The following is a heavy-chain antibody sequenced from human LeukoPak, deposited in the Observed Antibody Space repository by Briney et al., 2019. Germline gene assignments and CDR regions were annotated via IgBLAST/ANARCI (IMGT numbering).Heavy chain of an antibody. CDR3: ARAGEVVVVAATYNWFDP. CDR1: GFTFDDYA. CDR2: ISWNSGSI. V-gene: IGHV3-9*01. D-gene: IGHD2-15*01. J-gene: IGHJ5*02. Sequence: PGRSLRLSCAASGFTFDDYAMHWVRQAPGKGLEWVSGISWNSGSIGYADSVKGRFTISRDNAKNSLYLQMNSLRAEDTALYYCARAGEVVVVAATYNWFDPWGQGTLVTVSS.